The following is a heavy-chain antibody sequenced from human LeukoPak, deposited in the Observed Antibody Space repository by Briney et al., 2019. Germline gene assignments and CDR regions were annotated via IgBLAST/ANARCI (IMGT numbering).Heavy chain of an antibody. CDR2: ISSSGSTI. CDR3: AREGDISVITYAY. J-gene: IGHJ4*02. D-gene: IGHD5-12*01. CDR1: GFTFSSYE. Sequence: GGSLRLSCAASGFTFSSYEMNWVRQAPGKGLEWVSYISSSGSTIYYADSVKGRFTISRDNAKNSLYLQMDSLRAEDTAVYYCAREGDISVITYAYWGQGTLVTVSS. V-gene: IGHV3-48*03.